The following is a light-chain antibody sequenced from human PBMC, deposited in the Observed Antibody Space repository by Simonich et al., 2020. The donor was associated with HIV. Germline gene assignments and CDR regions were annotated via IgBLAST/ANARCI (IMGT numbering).Light chain of an antibody. CDR1: QSIGSS. CDR2: YAS. CDR3: HQSSSLPFT. J-gene: IGKJ3*01. Sequence: EVVLTQSPEFQSVTPKEKVTITCRASQSIGSSLHWYQQKPDQSPKLLIKYASQSFSGVPSRFSGSGSGTDFTLTINSLEAEEAATYYCHQSSSLPFTFGPGTKVDIK. V-gene: IGKV6-21*01.